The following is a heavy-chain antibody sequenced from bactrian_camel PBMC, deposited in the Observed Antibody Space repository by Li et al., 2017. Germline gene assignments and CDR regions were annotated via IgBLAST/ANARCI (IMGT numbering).Heavy chain of an antibody. CDR2: VDFEGNP. D-gene: IGHD5*01. CDR1: GKTYSYGL. V-gene: IGHV3S53*01. J-gene: IGHJ4*01. Sequence: HVQLVESGGGSVQVGGSLRLTCTFSGKTYSYGLAWFRQAPGKEREGIAAVDFEGNPSYADSVTGRFTISRDNAKSTLYLQMNSLKPEDTAMYYCAATDYPGVTNRHADFWGFDYWGQGTQVTVS. CDR3: AATDYPGVTNRHADFWGFDY.